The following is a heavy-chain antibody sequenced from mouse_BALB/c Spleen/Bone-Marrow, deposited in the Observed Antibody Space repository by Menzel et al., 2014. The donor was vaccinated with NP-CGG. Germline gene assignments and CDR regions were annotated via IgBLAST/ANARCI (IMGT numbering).Heavy chain of an antibody. V-gene: IGHV5-17*02. CDR1: GFTFSSFG. J-gene: IGHJ2*01. D-gene: IGHD1-2*01. CDR2: ISSGSSTI. Sequence: EVMPVESGGGLVQPGGSRKLSCAASGFTFSSFGMHRVRQAPEKGLEWVAYISSGSSTIYYADTVKGRFTISRDNPKNTRFLQMTSLRSEDTAMYYCARSLITTATYCFDYWGQGTTLTVSS. CDR3: ARSLITTATYCFDY.